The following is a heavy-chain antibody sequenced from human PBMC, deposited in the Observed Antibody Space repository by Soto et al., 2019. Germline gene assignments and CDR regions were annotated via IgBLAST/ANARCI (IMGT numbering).Heavy chain of an antibody. V-gene: IGHV1-69*08. CDR1: GGTFSSYT. Sequence: QVQLVQSGAEVKKPGSSVKVSCKASGGTFSSYTISWVRQAPGQGLEWMGRIIPILGIANYAQKFQGRVTISADTSTSTAYMELSSLRSEDTAVYYFATDISAALTDRGSWAQGTLVTVSS. J-gene: IGHJ5*02. D-gene: IGHD3-10*01. CDR3: ATDISAALTDRGS. CDR2: IIPILGIA.